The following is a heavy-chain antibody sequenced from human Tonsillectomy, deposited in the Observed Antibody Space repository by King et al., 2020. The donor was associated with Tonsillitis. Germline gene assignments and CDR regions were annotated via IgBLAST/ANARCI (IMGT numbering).Heavy chain of an antibody. J-gene: IGHJ4*02. D-gene: IGHD5-12*01. CDR3: ARDSGLRYDY. CDR2: INQDGNEK. V-gene: IGHV3-7*03. Sequence: VQLVESGGGLVQPGGSLRLSCAASGFTFGNYWMSWVRQAPGKGLEWVANINQDGNEKYYVDSVKGRFTISRDNAKNSLYLQMNSLRAEDTAVYYCARDSGLRYDYWVQGTLVTVSS. CDR1: GFTFGNYW.